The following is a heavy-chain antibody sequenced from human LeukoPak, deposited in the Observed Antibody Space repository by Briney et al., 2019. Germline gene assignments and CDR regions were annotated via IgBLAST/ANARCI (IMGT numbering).Heavy chain of an antibody. CDR3: ARLERSRMDGAQY. J-gene: IGHJ4*02. D-gene: IGHD4/OR15-4a*01. CDR1: GDSIRSSGYY. V-gene: IGHV4-39*01. Sequence: PSETLSLTCIVSGDSIRSSGYYWRWIRQPPGKGLEWIGSLFYGETTSYSPSRQSRVTISLDTSKNQFSLRLNSVTAADTAVYYCARLERSRMDGAQYWGQGTLVTVSS. CDR2: LFYGETT.